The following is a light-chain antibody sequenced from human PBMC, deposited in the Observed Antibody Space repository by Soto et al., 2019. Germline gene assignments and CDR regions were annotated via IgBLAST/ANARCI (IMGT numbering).Light chain of an antibody. CDR3: QSYDSSLSAHYV. V-gene: IGLV1-40*01. J-gene: IGLJ1*01. Sequence: QSALTQPPSVSGAPGQRVTISCTGSSSNIGATYDVQWYQQLPGTAPKLLIYGNSNRPSGVPDRFSGSKSGTSASLAITGLQADDEADYYYQSYDSSLSAHYVFGTGTKVTV. CDR1: SSNIGATYD. CDR2: GNS.